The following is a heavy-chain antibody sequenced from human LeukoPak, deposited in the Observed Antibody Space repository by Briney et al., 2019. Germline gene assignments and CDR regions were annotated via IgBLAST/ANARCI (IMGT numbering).Heavy chain of an antibody. CDR2: IWYDGSNK. CDR1: GFTFSSYG. D-gene: IGHD3-9*01. Sequence: GGSLRLSCAASGFTFSSYGTHWVRQAPGKGLEWVAVIWYDGSNKYYADSVKGRFTISRDNSKNTLYLQMNSLRAEDTAVYYCARAPGGPLRYFDWPPDPWGQGTLVTVSS. CDR3: ARAPGGPLRYFDWPPDP. J-gene: IGHJ5*02. V-gene: IGHV3-33*01.